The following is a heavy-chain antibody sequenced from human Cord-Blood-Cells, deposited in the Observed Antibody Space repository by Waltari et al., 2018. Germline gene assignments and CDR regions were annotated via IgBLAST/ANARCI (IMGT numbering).Heavy chain of an antibody. CDR2: IIPIFGTA. CDR3: ASLGAESGSYYYYFDY. CDR1: GGTFCSYA. D-gene: IGHD1-26*01. J-gene: IGHJ4*02. V-gene: IGHV1-69*01. Sequence: QVQLVQSGAEVKKPGSSVKVSCKASGGTFCSYAISWVRQGPGQGLEWMGGIIPIFGTANYAQKFQGRVTITADESTSTAYMELSSLRSEDTAVYYCASLGAESGSYYYYFDYWGQGTLVTVSS.